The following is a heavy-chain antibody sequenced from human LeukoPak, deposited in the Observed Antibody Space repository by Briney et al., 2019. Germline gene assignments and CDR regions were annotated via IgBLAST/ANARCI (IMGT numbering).Heavy chain of an antibody. CDR2: IYPGDSDT. CDR3: ARHASGLKSWFDP. D-gene: IGHD6-25*01. Sequence: GESLKISCKGSGYSFTSYWIAWVRQMPGKSVGWVGIIYPGDSDTRYSPSFQGQVTTSADKSISNAYLQWSSVKASDTAMYYCARHASGLKSWFDPWGQGTLVTVSS. J-gene: IGHJ5*02. V-gene: IGHV5-51*01. CDR1: GYSFTSYW.